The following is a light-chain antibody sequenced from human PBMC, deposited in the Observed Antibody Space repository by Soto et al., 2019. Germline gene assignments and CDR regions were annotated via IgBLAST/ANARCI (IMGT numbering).Light chain of an antibody. CDR3: QQYNTWPPRYT. CDR1: QSVGSY. Sequence: EIVMTQSPATLSVSPGGRATLSCGASQSVGSYLAWYQQRPGQPPRLLIYGASTRATGIPARFSGSGSGTEFSLTISSLQSEDFAVYYCQQYNTWPPRYTFGQGTKLEIK. CDR2: GAS. J-gene: IGKJ2*01. V-gene: IGKV3-15*01.